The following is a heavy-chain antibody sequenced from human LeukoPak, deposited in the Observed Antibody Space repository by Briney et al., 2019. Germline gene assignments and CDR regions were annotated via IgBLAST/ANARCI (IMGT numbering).Heavy chain of an antibody. J-gene: IGHJ4*02. CDR1: GYTFTNYD. Sequence: AASVKVSCKASGYTFTNYDINCVRQATGQGLEWMGYMNPNSGNSAYAQKFQGRVTITTDASISTAYMELSGLRSEDTALYYCAREGLDYWGQGTLVTVSS. CDR2: MNPNSGNS. V-gene: IGHV1-8*03. CDR3: AREGLDY.